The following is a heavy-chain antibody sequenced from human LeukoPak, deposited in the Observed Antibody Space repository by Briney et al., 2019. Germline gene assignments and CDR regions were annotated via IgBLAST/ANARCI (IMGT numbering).Heavy chain of an antibody. Sequence: ASVKVSCKASGYTFTSYYMHWVRQAPGQGLEWMGIINPSGGSTSYAQKFQGRVTMTRDTSTSTVYMELSSLRSEDTAVYYCARGRGMGIYYYYYMDVWGKGTTVTISS. D-gene: IGHD6-13*01. J-gene: IGHJ6*03. V-gene: IGHV1-46*01. CDR3: ARGRGMGIYYYYYMDV. CDR1: GYTFTSYY. CDR2: INPSGGST.